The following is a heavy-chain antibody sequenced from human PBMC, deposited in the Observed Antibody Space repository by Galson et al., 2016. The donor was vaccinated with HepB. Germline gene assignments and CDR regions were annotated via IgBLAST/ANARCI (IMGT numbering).Heavy chain of an antibody. CDR1: GDSVSSNSAA. J-gene: IGHJ3*02. CDR3: ARLYWGLRAFDI. CDR2: TYYNSKWYN. Sequence: CAISGDSVSSNSAAWNWIRQSPSRGLEWLGRTYYNSKWYNDYAASVKSRITINPDTSKKQFSLQLNSVTPEDTAVYYCARLYWGLRAFDIWGQGTMVTVSS. V-gene: IGHV6-1*01. D-gene: IGHD2-8*02.